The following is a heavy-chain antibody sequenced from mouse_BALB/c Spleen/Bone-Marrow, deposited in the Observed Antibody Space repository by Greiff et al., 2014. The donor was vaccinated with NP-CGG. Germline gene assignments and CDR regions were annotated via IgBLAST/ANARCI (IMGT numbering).Heavy chain of an antibody. D-gene: IGHD1-1*01. CDR1: GYAFSGSW. CDR3: ARNSYYGSSYTYFDY. Sequence: VKLMESGPELVKPGASVKISCKASGYAFSGSWMNWVKQRPGQGLEWIGRIYPGDGDTNYNGKFKGKATLTADKSSSTAYMQQRAVTSVDSAVYFCARNSYYGSSYTYFDYWGQGTTLTVSS. J-gene: IGHJ2*01. V-gene: IGHV1-82*01. CDR2: IYPGDGDT.